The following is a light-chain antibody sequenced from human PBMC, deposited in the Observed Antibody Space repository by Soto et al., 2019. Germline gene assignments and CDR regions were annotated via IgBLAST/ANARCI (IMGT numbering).Light chain of an antibody. V-gene: IGLV8-61*01. Sequence: QTVVTQEPSFSVSPGGTVTLTCGLNSGSVSTSYYPSWYQQTPGQAPRTLIYSTNTRSSGVPDRFSGSILGNKAALTITGAQADDECDYYCVLYVGSGISVFGTGTKLTVL. CDR3: VLYVGSGISV. J-gene: IGLJ1*01. CDR2: STN. CDR1: SGSVSTSYY.